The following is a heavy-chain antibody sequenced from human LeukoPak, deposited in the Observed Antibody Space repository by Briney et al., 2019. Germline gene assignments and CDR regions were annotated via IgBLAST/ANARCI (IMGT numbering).Heavy chain of an antibody. CDR2: ISRRDDYT. CDR3: AKDRVAATIPNWFDP. Sequence: GGSLRLSCAASGFTFSSFEMNWVRQAPGKGLEWVSVISRRDDYTYYADSVKGRFTISRDNSKNTLYLQMNTLRAEDTAVYYCAKDRVAATIPNWFDPWGQGTLVTVPS. CDR1: GFTFSSFE. J-gene: IGHJ5*02. V-gene: IGHV3-23*01. D-gene: IGHD5-12*01.